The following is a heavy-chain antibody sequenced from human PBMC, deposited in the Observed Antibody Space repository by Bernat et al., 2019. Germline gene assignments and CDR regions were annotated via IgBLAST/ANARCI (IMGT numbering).Heavy chain of an antibody. V-gene: IGHV3-11*06. CDR3: AKRSYYYDSSGYLV. Sequence: QVQLVESGGGLVKPGGSLRLSCAASGFTFSDYYMSWIRQAPGKGLDWVSYISSSSSYTNYADSVKGRFTISRDNSKNTLYLQMNSLRAEDTAVYYCAKRSYYYDSSGYLVWGQGTLVTVSS. J-gene: IGHJ4*02. CDR2: ISSSSSYT. CDR1: GFTFSDYY. D-gene: IGHD3-22*01.